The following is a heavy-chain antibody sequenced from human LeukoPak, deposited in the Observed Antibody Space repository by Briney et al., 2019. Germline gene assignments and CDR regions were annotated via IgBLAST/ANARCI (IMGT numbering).Heavy chain of an antibody. Sequence: SETLSLTCAVYGGSFSGYYWSWVRQPPGKGLEWIGEINHSGSTNYNPSLKSRVTISVDTSKNQFSLKLSSVTAADTAVYYCARDRGAGLYCSSTSCPNWFDPWGQGTLVTVSS. CDR1: GGSFSGYY. J-gene: IGHJ5*02. V-gene: IGHV4-34*01. CDR2: INHSGST. CDR3: ARDRGAGLYCSSTSCPNWFDP. D-gene: IGHD2-2*01.